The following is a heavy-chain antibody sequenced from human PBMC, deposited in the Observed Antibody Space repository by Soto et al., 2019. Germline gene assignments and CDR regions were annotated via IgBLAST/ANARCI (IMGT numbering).Heavy chain of an antibody. J-gene: IGHJ6*02. Sequence: GGSLRLSCAASGFTFSSYGMHWVRQAPGKGLEWVAVISYDGSNKYYADSVKGRFTISRDNSKNTLYLQMNSLRAEDTAVYYCAKVGGSSPYYGMDVWGQGTTVTVS. CDR2: ISYDGSNK. D-gene: IGHD6-6*01. V-gene: IGHV3-30*18. CDR1: GFTFSSYG. CDR3: AKVGGSSPYYGMDV.